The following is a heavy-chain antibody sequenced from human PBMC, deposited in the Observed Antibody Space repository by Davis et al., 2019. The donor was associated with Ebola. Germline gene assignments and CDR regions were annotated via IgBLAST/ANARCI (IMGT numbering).Heavy chain of an antibody. Sequence: SVKVSCKASGGTFSSYAISWVRQAPGQGLEWMGGIIPIFGTANYAQKFQGRVTITADKSTSTAYMELSSLRSEDTAVYYCARDVLDTGGYGMDVWGQGTTVTVSS. CDR3: ARDVLDTGGYGMDV. CDR2: IIPIFGTA. CDR1: GGTFSSYA. V-gene: IGHV1-69*06. D-gene: IGHD2-8*02. J-gene: IGHJ6*02.